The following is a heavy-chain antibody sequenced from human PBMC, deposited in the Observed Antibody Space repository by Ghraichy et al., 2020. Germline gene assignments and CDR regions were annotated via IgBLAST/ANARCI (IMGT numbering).Heavy chain of an antibody. V-gene: IGHV4-39*01. J-gene: IGHJ4*02. CDR2: ISYSGST. Sequence: SETLSLTCTVSGDSINNDHYYWGWIRQPPGKGLEWIGSISYSGSTYYNPSLKSRLTISVAPSKNRFSLTLTSVTAADTAVYYCAIHGGGAYFNSWGQGTLVPVSS. CDR1: GDSINNDHYY. CDR3: AIHGGGAYFNS. D-gene: IGHD2-21*01.